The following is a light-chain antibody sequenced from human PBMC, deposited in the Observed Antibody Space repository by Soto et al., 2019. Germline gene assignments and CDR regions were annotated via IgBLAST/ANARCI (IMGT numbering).Light chain of an antibody. J-gene: IGKJ2*01. CDR1: QSVGSRY. CDR2: DTS. Sequence: ETVLTQSPGTLSLSPGERATLSCRASQSVGSRYLAWYQQKPGQAPWLLIYDTSNRATGIPNRFSGSGSGTDFTLTISRLEPEDFAVYHCQQYGNPPWTFGQGTKLEIK. V-gene: IGKV3-20*01. CDR3: QQYGNPPWT.